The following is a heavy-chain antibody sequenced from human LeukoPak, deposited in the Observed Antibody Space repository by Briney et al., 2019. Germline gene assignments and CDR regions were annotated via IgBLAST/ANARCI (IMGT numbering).Heavy chain of an antibody. CDR3: AGSTGTTHAFDI. J-gene: IGHJ3*02. Sequence: ASVRVSCKASGYTFTSYGISWVRQAPGQGLEWMGWISAYNGNTNYAQKLQGRVTMTTDTSTSTAYMELRSLRSDDTAVYHCAGSTGTTHAFDIWGQGTMVTVSS. V-gene: IGHV1-18*01. CDR1: GYTFTSYG. D-gene: IGHD1-1*01. CDR2: ISAYNGNT.